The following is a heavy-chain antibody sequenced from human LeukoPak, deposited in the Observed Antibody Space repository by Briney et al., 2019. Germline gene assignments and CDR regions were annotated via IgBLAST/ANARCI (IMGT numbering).Heavy chain of an antibody. J-gene: IGHJ5*02. CDR3: ARGGFRGDIVVVPAATTLYKYNWFDP. V-gene: IGHV1-24*01. D-gene: IGHD2-2*01. CDR1: GYTLTELS. Sequence: ASVKVSCKVSGYTLTELSMHWVRQTPGKGLEWMGGFDPEDGETLYAQKFQGRVTMTEDTSTDTAYMELSSLRSEDTAVYYCARGGFRGDIVVVPAATTLYKYNWFDPWGQGTLVTVSS. CDR2: FDPEDGET.